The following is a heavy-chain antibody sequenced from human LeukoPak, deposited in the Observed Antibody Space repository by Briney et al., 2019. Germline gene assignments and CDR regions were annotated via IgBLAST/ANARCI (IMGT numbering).Heavy chain of an antibody. CDR3: ARSVEGYCRGGSCYYYSYYMDV. V-gene: IGHV4-59*01. Sequence: SETLSLTCTVSGGSISSYYWSWIRQPPGKGLEWIGYVYYSGSTNYNPSLKSRVTISVDTSKNQFSLKLSSVTAADTAVYYCARSVEGYCRGGSCYYYSYYMDVWGKGTTVTVSS. J-gene: IGHJ6*03. D-gene: IGHD2-15*01. CDR2: VYYSGST. CDR1: GGSISSYY.